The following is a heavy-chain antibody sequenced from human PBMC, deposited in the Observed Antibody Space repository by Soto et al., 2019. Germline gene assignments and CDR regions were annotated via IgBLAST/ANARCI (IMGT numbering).Heavy chain of an antibody. D-gene: IGHD5-12*01. CDR1: GYTFTGYY. CDR3: AREALGTYSGYDIHAFDI. Sequence: QVQLVQSGAEVKKPGASVKVSCKASGYTFTGYYMHWVRQAPGQGLEWMGWINPNSGGTNYAQKFQGWVTMTRDTSISTAYMELSRLRSDDTAVYYCAREALGTYSGYDIHAFDIWGQGTMVTVSS. CDR2: INPNSGGT. J-gene: IGHJ3*02. V-gene: IGHV1-2*04.